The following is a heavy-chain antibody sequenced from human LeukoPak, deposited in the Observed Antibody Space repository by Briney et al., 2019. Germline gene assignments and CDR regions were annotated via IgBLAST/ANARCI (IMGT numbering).Heavy chain of an antibody. D-gene: IGHD3-22*01. V-gene: IGHV1-2*02. CDR1: GYTFTAYY. CDR3: GRGYDSSGYYSGTLDY. CDR2: INPNSGAT. J-gene: IGHJ4*02. Sequence: ASVRVSCKTSGYTFTAYYLHWGRQAPGQGLEWMGWINPNSGATSYAQKFQGRVTMPSDASISTACMELSRLRSDDTAVYYCGRGYDSSGYYSGTLDYWGQGTLVTVSS.